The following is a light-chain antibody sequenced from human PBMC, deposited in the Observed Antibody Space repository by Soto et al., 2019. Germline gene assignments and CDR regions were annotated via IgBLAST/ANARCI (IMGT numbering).Light chain of an antibody. CDR1: SSDIGTYNH. Sequence: QSVLTQPASVSGSPGQSITISCSGTSSDIGTYNHVAWFQQFPGKTPKLVIYSVSDRPSGVSYRFSGSKFGNTASLTISGLQADDEADYYCISYTVSRSYVFGTGTKLTVL. CDR3: ISYTVSRSYV. CDR2: SVS. J-gene: IGLJ1*01. V-gene: IGLV2-14*01.